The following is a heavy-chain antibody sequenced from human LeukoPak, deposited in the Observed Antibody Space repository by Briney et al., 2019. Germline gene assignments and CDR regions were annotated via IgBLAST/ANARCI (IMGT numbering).Heavy chain of an antibody. CDR1: GGSISSYY. D-gene: IGHD3-10*01. CDR2: IYYSGST. CDR3: ARHGTMVRGSFDY. V-gene: IGHV4-59*08. J-gene: IGHJ4*02. Sequence: SETLSLTCTVSGGSISSYYWSWIRQPPGKGLEWIGYIYYSGSTNYSPSLKSRVTISVDTSKNQFSLKLSSLTAADTAVYYCARHGTMVRGSFDYWGQGTLVTVSS.